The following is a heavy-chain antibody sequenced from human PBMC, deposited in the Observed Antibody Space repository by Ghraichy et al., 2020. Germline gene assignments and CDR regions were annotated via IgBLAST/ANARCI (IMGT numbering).Heavy chain of an antibody. D-gene: IGHD3-10*01. CDR3: AKDVPWFGFPYGMDV. CDR1: GFTFSSYA. CDR2: ISGSGGST. V-gene: IGHV3-23*01. J-gene: IGHJ6*02. Sequence: GESLNISCAASGFTFSSYAMSWVRQAPGKGLEWVSAISGSGGSTYYADSVKGRFTISRDNSKNTLYLQMNSLRAEDTAVYYCAKDVPWFGFPYGMDVWGQGTTVTVSS.